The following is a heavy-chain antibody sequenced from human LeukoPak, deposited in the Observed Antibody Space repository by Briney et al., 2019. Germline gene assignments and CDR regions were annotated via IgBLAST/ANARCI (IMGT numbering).Heavy chain of an antibody. CDR3: ARGYRMGWLQGLDAFDI. D-gene: IGHD5-24*01. Sequence: SQTLSLTCAISGDSVSSNSAAWNWIRKSPSRGLEWLGGKSYGSKWCNDYAVSVKSRITINPDTSKNKFSLKLSSVTAADTAVYYCARGYRMGWLQGLDAFDIWGQGTMVTVSS. CDR2: KSYGSKWCN. V-gene: IGHV6-1*01. CDR1: GDSVSSNSAA. J-gene: IGHJ3*02.